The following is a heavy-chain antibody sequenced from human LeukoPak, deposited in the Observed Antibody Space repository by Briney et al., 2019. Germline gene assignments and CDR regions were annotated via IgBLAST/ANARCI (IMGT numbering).Heavy chain of an antibody. CDR1: GFSFSNYG. CDR2: IRYDGSNK. V-gene: IGHV3-30*02. CDR3: ARSIVRCSGVGCTGRHGAFDI. D-gene: IGHD2-15*01. J-gene: IGHJ3*02. Sequence: QSGGSLRLSCAASGFSFSNYGMHWVRQAPGKGLEWVAFIRYDGSNKYYADSVKGRFTISRDNSKNTLYLQMNSLRAEDTAVYFCARSIVRCSGVGCTGRHGAFDIWGQGTMVTVSS.